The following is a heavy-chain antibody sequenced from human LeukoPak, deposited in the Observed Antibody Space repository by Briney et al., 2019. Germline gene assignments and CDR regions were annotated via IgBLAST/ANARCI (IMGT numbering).Heavy chain of an antibody. Sequence: ASVKVSRKASGYTFTSYAMNWVRRAPGQGLEWMGWINTNTGNPTYAQGFTGRFVFSLDTSVSTAYLQISSLKAEDTAVYYCARLSSSGYSYYFDYWGQGTLVTVSS. V-gene: IGHV7-4-1*02. D-gene: IGHD3-22*01. J-gene: IGHJ4*02. CDR2: INTNTGNP. CDR1: GYTFTSYA. CDR3: ARLSSSGYSYYFDY.